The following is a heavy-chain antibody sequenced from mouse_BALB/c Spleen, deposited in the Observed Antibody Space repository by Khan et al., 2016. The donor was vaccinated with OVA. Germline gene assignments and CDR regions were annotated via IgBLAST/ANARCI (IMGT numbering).Heavy chain of an antibody. CDR3: ARVGYNGTMDF. CDR2: INTYTGEP. Sequence: LVESGPELKKPGETVQISCKASGFTFTNYGMNWVRQAPGKGLKWMGWINTYTGEPTFTDDFNGRFAFSLETSASTAYLQINSRKNEDTATYFCARVGYNGTMDFWGQGTSVTVSS. CDR1: GFTFTNYG. J-gene: IGHJ4*01. D-gene: IGHD2-14*01. V-gene: IGHV9-3-1*01.